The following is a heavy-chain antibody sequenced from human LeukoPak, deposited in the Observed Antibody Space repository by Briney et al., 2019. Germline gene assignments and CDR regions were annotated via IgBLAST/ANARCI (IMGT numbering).Heavy chain of an antibody. CDR3: ARRPYYGDYGYFDL. CDR2: IYYSGST. Sequence: SETLSLTCTVSGGSISSSSYYWGWIRQPPGKGLEWIGSIYYSGSTYYNPSLRSRVTISVDTSKNQFSLKLSSVTAADTAVYYCARRPYYGDYGYFDLWGRGTLVTVSS. V-gene: IGHV4-39*01. J-gene: IGHJ2*01. CDR1: GGSISSSSYY. D-gene: IGHD4-17*01.